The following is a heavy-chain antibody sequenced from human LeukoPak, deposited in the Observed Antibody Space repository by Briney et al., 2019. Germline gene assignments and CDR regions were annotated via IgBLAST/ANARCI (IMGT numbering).Heavy chain of an antibody. CDR1: GFTLSNYA. Sequence: GGSLRLSCAASGFTLSNYAMNWVRQAPGKGLEWVAIISFDGSNKYYADSVKGRFTISRDNSKNTLYLQMNSLRAEDTAVYYCARDCSSTTCYSNPYHFYGMDIWGQGTTVTVS. V-gene: IGHV3-30-3*01. J-gene: IGHJ6*02. D-gene: IGHD2-2*01. CDR2: ISFDGSNK. CDR3: ARDCSSTTCYSNPYHFYGMDI.